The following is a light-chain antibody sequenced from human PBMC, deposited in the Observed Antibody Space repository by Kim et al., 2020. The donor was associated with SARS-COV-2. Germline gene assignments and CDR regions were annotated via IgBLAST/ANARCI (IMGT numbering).Light chain of an antibody. CDR3: QQCYNSPFT. Sequence: LSPVERATLSCRSRPNVSRTFLGWYQQRPGQAPRLLIYGASNRATGIPDRFSGSGSGTDFTLTISRLEPEDSAVYYCQQCYNSPFTFGQGTKLEI. V-gene: IGKV3-20*01. J-gene: IGKJ2*01. CDR1: PNVSRTF. CDR2: GAS.